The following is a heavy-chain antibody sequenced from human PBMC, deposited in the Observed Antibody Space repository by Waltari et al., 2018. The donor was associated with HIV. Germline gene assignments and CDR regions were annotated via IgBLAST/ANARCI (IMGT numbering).Heavy chain of an antibody. J-gene: IGHJ4*02. V-gene: IGHV3-30*03. CDR2: MSEYGSKR. CDR1: GFRFNDHG. CDR3: ARDSSRVLWFGESLPT. Sequence: QVQVVESGGGVVQPGRSLRLSCAASGFRFNDHGMHWVRQTPGKGRGWGALMSEYGSKRFYAESVRGRFVVSRDNSKKIFYLQMNSLRPDDTAVYFCARDSSRVLWFGESLPTWGQGTLVSVSP. D-gene: IGHD3-10*01.